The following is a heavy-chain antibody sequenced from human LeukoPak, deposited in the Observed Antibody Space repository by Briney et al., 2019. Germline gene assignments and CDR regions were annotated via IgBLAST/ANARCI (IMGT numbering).Heavy chain of an antibody. CDR2: ICWNSGSI. J-gene: IGHJ6*02. CDR1: GFTLNDFA. V-gene: IGHV3-9*01. CDR3: VKDGAIFGVPITRGGMDV. D-gene: IGHD3-3*01. Sequence: GRSLRLSCAASGFTLNDFAMHWVWPTPGKGLEWVSGICWNSGSIGYADSGKGRFTISRDNSKNALYLEMNNLRAEDTALYYCVKDGAIFGVPITRGGMDVWGQGTTVTVSS.